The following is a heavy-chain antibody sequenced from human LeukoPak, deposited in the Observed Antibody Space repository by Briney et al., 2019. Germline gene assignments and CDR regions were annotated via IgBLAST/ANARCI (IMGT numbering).Heavy chain of an antibody. CDR2: VYHSGST. CDR1: NFSISSSYY. D-gene: IGHD3-22*01. CDR3: ARDKDYYDSSGYLY. Sequence: PSGTLSLTCNVSNFSISSSYYWGWIRKPQGKGLEWIGSVYHSGSTYYNPSLKSRVTISVDTSKNQFSLKLKSVTAADTAVYYCARDKDYYDSSGYLYWGQGILVTVPS. V-gene: IGHV4-38-2*02. J-gene: IGHJ4*02.